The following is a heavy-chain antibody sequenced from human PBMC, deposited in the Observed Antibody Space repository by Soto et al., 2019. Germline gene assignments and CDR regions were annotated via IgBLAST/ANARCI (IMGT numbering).Heavy chain of an antibody. D-gene: IGHD6-19*01. CDR1: GFTFSSYA. J-gene: IGHJ4*02. V-gene: IGHV3-23*01. CDR3: AKDRVQYSSGWYVDY. CDR2: ISGSGGST. Sequence: GGSLRLSCAASGFTFSSYAMSWVRQAPGKGLEWVSAISGSGGSTYYADSVKGRFTISRDNSKNTLYLQMNSLRAEDTAVYYCAKDRVQYSSGWYVDYWGQGTLGTVSS.